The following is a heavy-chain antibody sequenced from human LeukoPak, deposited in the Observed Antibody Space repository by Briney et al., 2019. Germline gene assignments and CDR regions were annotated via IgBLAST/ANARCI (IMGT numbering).Heavy chain of an antibody. J-gene: IGHJ4*02. CDR2: INSDGSTT. V-gene: IGHV3-74*01. Sequence: PGGSLRLSCAASGFTFSSYWMHWVRQAPGKGLVWVSRINSDGSTTNYADSVKGRFSISRDNAKNTLFLQMNSPRAEDTAVYYCSDSSGSYWGQGTLVTVSA. D-gene: IGHD3-22*01. CDR1: GFTFSSYW. CDR3: SDSSGSY.